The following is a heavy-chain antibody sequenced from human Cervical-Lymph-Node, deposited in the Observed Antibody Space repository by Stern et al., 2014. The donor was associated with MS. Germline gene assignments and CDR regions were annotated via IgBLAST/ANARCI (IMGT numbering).Heavy chain of an antibody. CDR1: GYAFNSHY. CDR3: ARGPNEHWGGHYHSNGLDV. D-gene: IGHD7-27*01. Sequence: QVQLVESGAEVKKPGASLTVSCTASGYAFNSHYLHWVRQPPAQGLEWMGWINPYCGGTAYAPRFHGRVSMTRDTSIITAYMELTGLTSDDTAVYYCARGPNEHWGGHYHSNGLDVWGLGTTVTVSS. CDR2: INPYCGGT. V-gene: IGHV1-2*02. J-gene: IGHJ6*02.